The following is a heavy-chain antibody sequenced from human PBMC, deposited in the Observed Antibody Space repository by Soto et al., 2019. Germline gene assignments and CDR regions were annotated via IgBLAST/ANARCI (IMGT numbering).Heavy chain of an antibody. CDR1: GFTFNGYE. V-gene: IGHV3-48*03. Sequence: GGSLRLSCAASGFTFNGYEVIWVRQAPGKGLEWVSYISSSGNTKFYADSVRGRFTISRDNSKNTLYLQMDSLRAEDTAVYYCAGRSGSSDYWGRGTLVTVSS. CDR3: AGRSGSSDY. D-gene: IGHD3-10*01. J-gene: IGHJ4*02. CDR2: ISSSGNTK.